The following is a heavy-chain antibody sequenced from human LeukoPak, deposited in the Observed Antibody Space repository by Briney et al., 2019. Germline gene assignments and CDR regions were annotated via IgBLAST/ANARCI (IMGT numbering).Heavy chain of an antibody. Sequence: GGSLRLSCAASGFTFSSYGMSWVRQAPGKGLEWVSVIYSGGGTYYADSVKGRFTISRDNSKNTLYLQMNSLRAKDTAVYYCASQGDGDYVLYHWGQGTLVTVSS. D-gene: IGHD4-17*01. CDR2: IYSGGGT. V-gene: IGHV3-53*01. CDR3: ASQGDGDYVLYH. J-gene: IGHJ5*02. CDR1: GFTFSSYG.